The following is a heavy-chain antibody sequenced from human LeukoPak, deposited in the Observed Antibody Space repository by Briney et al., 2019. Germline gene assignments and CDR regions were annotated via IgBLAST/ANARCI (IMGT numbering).Heavy chain of an antibody. V-gene: IGHV1-46*01. CDR1: GYSFTSQY. Sequence: ASVKVSCKASGYSFTSQYMHWVRQAPGQGLEWMGIINPSGGSTTYAQKFQGRVTMTRDTSTSTVYMELSSLRSEDTAVYYCARVFLPQDYDFWSDYLYYFDYWGQGTLVTVSS. CDR2: INPSGGST. D-gene: IGHD3-3*01. CDR3: ARVFLPQDYDFWSDYLYYFDY. J-gene: IGHJ4*02.